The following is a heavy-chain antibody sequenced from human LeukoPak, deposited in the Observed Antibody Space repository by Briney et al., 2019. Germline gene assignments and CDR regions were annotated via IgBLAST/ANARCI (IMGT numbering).Heavy chain of an antibody. Sequence: GASVTVSCKASGYTFTSYGISWVRQPPGQGLEWMGWISAYNGNTNYAQKLQGRVTMTTDTSTSTAYMELRSLRSDDTAVYYCARNDDFWSGTLHAYDYWGQGTLVTVSS. J-gene: IGHJ4*02. CDR3: ARNDDFWSGTLHAYDY. V-gene: IGHV1-18*01. CDR2: ISAYNGNT. CDR1: GYTFTSYG. D-gene: IGHD3-3*01.